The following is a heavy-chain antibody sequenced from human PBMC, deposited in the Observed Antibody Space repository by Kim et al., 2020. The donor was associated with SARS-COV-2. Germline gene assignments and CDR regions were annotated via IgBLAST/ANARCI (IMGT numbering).Heavy chain of an antibody. Sequence: ASVKVSCKASGYSFTDYYIHWVRQAPGQGLEWMGGINLGSGSTNYAQKIQGRLTMSRDTSTSTVYMDLSSLTAEDTAVYYCGPPIARRGLDSWGQGTLVTVSS. V-gene: IGHV1-46*01. D-gene: IGHD1-26*01. J-gene: IGHJ5*01. CDR3: GPPIARRGLDS. CDR1: GYSFTDYY. CDR2: INLGSGST.